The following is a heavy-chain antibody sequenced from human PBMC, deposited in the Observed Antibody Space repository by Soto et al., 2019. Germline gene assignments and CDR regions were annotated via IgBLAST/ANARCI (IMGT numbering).Heavy chain of an antibody. J-gene: IGHJ6*03. CDR2: IYYSGST. V-gene: IGHV4-39*01. Sequence: QLQLQESGPGLVKPSETLSLTCTVSGGSISSSSYYWGWIRQPPGKGLEWIGSIYYSGSTYYNPSLKSRVTISVDTSKNQFSLKLSSVTAADTAVYYCARHDGVPLLIAVVGYYYYYYMDVWGKGTTVTVSS. D-gene: IGHD3-22*01. CDR1: GGSISSSSYY. CDR3: ARHDGVPLLIAVVGYYYYYYMDV.